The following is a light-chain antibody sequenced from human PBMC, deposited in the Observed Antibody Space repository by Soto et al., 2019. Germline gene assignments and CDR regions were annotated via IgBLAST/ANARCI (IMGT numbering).Light chain of an antibody. CDR3: QQYGSSTV. Sequence: IVMTQSPATLSVSTGERATLSCRASQSVSSNLAWYQQKPGQAPRLLIYGASSRATGIPDRFSGSGSGTDFTLTISRLEPEDFAVYYCQQYGSSTVFGGGTKVDI. CDR1: QSVSSN. V-gene: IGKV3-20*01. J-gene: IGKJ4*01. CDR2: GAS.